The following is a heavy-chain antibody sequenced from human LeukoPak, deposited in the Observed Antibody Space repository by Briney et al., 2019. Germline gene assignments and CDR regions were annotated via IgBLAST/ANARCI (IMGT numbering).Heavy chain of an antibody. Sequence: PGGSLRLSCVASGFTFSDYYMTWFRQAPGKALEWISYISGSGSDMTYADSVKGRFTISRDNAKNSLYLQMNSLRAEDTAVYYCAMPTREPQYWGPGTLVTVSS. J-gene: IGHJ4*02. V-gene: IGHV3-11*01. D-gene: IGHD1-26*01. CDR1: GFTFSDYY. CDR3: AMPTREPQY. CDR2: ISGSGSDM.